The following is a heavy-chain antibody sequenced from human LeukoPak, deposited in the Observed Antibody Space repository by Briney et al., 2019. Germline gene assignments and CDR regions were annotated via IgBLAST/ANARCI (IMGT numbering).Heavy chain of an antibody. V-gene: IGHV3-30*03. D-gene: IGHD2-15*01. Sequence: PGGSLRLSCAASGFTFSSYGMHWVRQAPGKGLEWVAVISYDGSNKYYADSVKGRFTISRDNSKNTLYLQMNSLRAEDTAVYYCARDTLGAFDIWGQGTMVTVSS. CDR1: GFTFSSYG. CDR2: ISYDGSNK. J-gene: IGHJ3*02. CDR3: ARDTLGAFDI.